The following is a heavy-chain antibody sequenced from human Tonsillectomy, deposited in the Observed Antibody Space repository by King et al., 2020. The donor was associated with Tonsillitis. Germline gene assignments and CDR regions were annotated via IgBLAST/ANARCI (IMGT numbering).Heavy chain of an antibody. D-gene: IGHD3-10*01. CDR1: GFTFSSYG. J-gene: IGHJ4*02. CDR2: ISYDGSNK. Sequence: VQLVQSGGGVVQPGRSLRLSCAASGFTFSSYGMHWVRQAPGKGLEWVAVISYDGSNKYYADSVKGRFTISRDNSKNTLYLQMNSLRAEDTAVYYCARGGSVSYYFDYWGQGTLVTVSS. CDR3: ARGGSVSYYFDY. V-gene: IGHV3-33*05.